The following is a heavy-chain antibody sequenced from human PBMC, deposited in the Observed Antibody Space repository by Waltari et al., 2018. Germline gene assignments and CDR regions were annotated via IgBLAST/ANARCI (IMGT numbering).Heavy chain of an antibody. D-gene: IGHD1-7*01. CDR2: IYSGGST. Sequence: EVQLVESGGGLIQPGGSPRLSCAASGFTVSSNYMSWVRQAPGKGLEWVSVIYSGGSTYYADSVKGRFTISRDNSKNTLYLQMNSLRAEDTAVYYCARDLLTELYYYGMDVWGQGTTVTVSS. J-gene: IGHJ6*02. CDR1: GFTVSSNY. V-gene: IGHV3-53*01. CDR3: ARDLLTELYYYGMDV.